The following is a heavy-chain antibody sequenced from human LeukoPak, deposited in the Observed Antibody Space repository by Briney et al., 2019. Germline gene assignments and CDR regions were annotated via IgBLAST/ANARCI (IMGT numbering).Heavy chain of an antibody. Sequence: GGSLRLSCAASGFIFSSYGMHWVRQAPGKGLEWVAYMPYDGSNEYYADSVKGRFTISRDNSKNTLYVQMNNLRAEDTAMYYCAKDWNYYGSGDYYDSWGYWGQGTLVSVSS. J-gene: IGHJ4*02. V-gene: IGHV3-30*02. CDR3: AKDWNYYGSGDYYDSWGY. D-gene: IGHD3-10*01. CDR2: MPYDGSNE. CDR1: GFIFSSYG.